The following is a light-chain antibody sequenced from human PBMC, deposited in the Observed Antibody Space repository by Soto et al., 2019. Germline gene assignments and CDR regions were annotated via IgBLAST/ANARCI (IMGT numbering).Light chain of an antibody. Sequence: QSVLTQPPSASGTPGQRVTISWSGSSSNIASNTVNWYQELPGTAPKLLIYSDNQRPSGVPGRFSGSKSGTSASLAISGLQSEDEAEYYCAAWDDSLNVVIFAGGTKLTVL. CDR1: SSNIASNT. J-gene: IGLJ2*01. V-gene: IGLV1-44*01. CDR3: AAWDDSLNVVI. CDR2: SDN.